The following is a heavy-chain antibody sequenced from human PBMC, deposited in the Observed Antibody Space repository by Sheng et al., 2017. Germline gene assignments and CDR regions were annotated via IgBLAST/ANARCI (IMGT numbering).Heavy chain of an antibody. V-gene: IGHV3-48*03. CDR2: ISSSGSTI. CDR1: GFTFSSYE. Sequence: EVQLVESGGGLVQPGGSLRLSCAASGFTFSSYEMNWVRQAPGKGLEWVSYISSSGSTIYYADSVKGRFTISRDNAKNSLYLQMNSLRAEDTAVYYCARRGVDWLLLGEYGYFDYWGQGTLVTVSS. CDR3: ARRGVDWLLLGEYGYFDY. J-gene: IGHJ4*02. D-gene: IGHD3-9*01.